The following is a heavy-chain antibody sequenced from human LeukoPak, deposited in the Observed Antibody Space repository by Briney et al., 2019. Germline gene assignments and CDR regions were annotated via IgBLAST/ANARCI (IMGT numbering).Heavy chain of an antibody. CDR3: ARVGRIAARSGGMVFDY. V-gene: IGHV4-31*03. CDR1: GGSISSGGYY. CDR2: IYYRGST. J-gene: IGHJ4*02. Sequence: PSQTLSLTCTVSGGSISSGGYYWSWIRQHPGKGLEWIGYIYYRGSTYYNPSLKSRVTISVDTSKNQFSLKLSSVTAADTAVYYCARVGRIAARSGGMVFDYWGQGTLVTVSS. D-gene: IGHD6-6*01.